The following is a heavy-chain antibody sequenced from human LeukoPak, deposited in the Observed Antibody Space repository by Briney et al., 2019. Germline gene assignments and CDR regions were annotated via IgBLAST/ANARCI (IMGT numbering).Heavy chain of an antibody. CDR3: ARDRRIAVAGKVFDY. Sequence: GGSLRLSCAASGFTVTSNYMSWVRQAPGKGLERVSLIYIGGGSTTYYADSVKGRFTISEHSNTLYLQMNSLRPEDTALYYCARDRRIAVAGKVFDYWGQGTLVTVSS. CDR2: IYIGGGSTT. D-gene: IGHD6-19*01. CDR1: GFTVTSNY. J-gene: IGHJ4*02. V-gene: IGHV3-53*04.